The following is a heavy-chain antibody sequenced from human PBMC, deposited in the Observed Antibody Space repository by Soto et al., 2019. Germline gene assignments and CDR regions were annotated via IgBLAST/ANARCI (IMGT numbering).Heavy chain of an antibody. J-gene: IGHJ6*03. CDR3: ARDLVRDWGYYYYYMDV. CDR1: GDSVSSNSAA. D-gene: IGHD3-10*01. CDR2: TYYRSKWYN. V-gene: IGHV6-1*01. Sequence: SQTLSLTCAISGDSVSSNSAAWNWIRQSPSRGLEWLGRTYYRSKWYNDYAVSVKSPITINPDTSKNQFSLQLNSVTPEDTAVYYCARDLVRDWGYYYYYMDVWGKGTTVTVSS.